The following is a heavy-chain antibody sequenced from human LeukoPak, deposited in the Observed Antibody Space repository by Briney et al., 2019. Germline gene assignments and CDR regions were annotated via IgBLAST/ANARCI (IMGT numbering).Heavy chain of an antibody. J-gene: IGHJ5*02. CDR3: ARDEPLVPLPHYYDSSGYVS. CDR1: GFTFSSYS. CDR2: ISSSSSTI. D-gene: IGHD3-22*01. V-gene: IGHV3-48*04. Sequence: GGSLRLSCAASGFTFSSYSMNWVRQAPGKGLEWVSYISSSSSTIYYADSVKGRFTISRDNAKNSLYLQMNSLKAEDTAVYYCARDEPLVPLPHYYDSSGYVSWGQGTLVTVSS.